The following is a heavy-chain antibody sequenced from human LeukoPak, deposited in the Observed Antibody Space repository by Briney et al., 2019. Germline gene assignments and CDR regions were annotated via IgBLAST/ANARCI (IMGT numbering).Heavy chain of an antibody. CDR2: IYYSGST. D-gene: IGHD2-2*01. V-gene: IGHV4-30-4*01. CDR3: ARVVCSSTSCASYYFDY. CDR1: GGSISSGDYY. Sequence: SETLSLTCTVSGGSISSGDYYWSWIRQPPGKGLEWIGYIYYSGSTYYNPSLKSRVTISVDTSKNQFSLKLGSVTAADTAVYYCARVVCSSTSCASYYFDYWGQGTLVTVSS. J-gene: IGHJ4*02.